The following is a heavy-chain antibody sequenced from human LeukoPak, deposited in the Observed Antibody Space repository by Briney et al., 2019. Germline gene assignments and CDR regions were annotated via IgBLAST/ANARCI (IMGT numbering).Heavy chain of an antibody. CDR1: GFIFNSAW. Sequence: NPGGSLRLSCVGSGFIFNSAWVGWVRQVPGKGLEWVGRIKSKKDGGTADYAAPVKDRFTISRGDSKNTLFLQMNSLKTEDTAVYYCTTGLASAGHDGDWGQGTLVTVSS. D-gene: IGHD6-13*01. CDR3: TTGLASAGHDGD. V-gene: IGHV3-15*05. CDR2: IKSKKDGGTA. J-gene: IGHJ4*02.